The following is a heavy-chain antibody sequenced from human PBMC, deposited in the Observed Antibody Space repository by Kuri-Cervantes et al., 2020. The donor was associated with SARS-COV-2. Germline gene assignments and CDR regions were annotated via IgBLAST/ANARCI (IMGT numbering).Heavy chain of an antibody. CDR3: ARVLPPDYYGSGNFDY. CDR2: ISWNSGSI. Sequence: SLKISCAASGFTFDDYAMHWVRQAPGKGLEWVSGISWNSGSIGYADSVKGRFTISRDNAKNSLYLQMNSLRAEDTAVYYCARVLPPDYYGSGNFDYWGQGTLVTVSS. D-gene: IGHD3-10*01. V-gene: IGHV3-9*01. CDR1: GFTFDDYA. J-gene: IGHJ4*02.